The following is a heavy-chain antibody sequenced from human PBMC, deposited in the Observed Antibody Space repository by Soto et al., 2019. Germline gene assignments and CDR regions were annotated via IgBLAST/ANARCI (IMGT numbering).Heavy chain of an antibody. J-gene: IGHJ4*02. Sequence: NPSETLSLTCTVSGGSISSSSYYWGWIRQPPGKGLEWIGSIYYSGSTYYNPSLKSRVTISVDTSKNQFSLKLSSVTAADTAVYYCARDAIFDYDSSGYHDYWGQGTLVTVSS. CDR1: GGSISSSSYY. D-gene: IGHD3-22*01. CDR2: IYYSGST. CDR3: ARDAIFDYDSSGYHDY. V-gene: IGHV4-39*07.